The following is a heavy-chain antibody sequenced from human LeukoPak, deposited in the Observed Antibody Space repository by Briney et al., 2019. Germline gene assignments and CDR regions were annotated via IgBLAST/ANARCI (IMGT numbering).Heavy chain of an antibody. J-gene: IGHJ4*02. Sequence: GASVKVSCKASGYTSTGYYMHWVRQAPGQGLEWMGWINPNSGGTNYARKFQGRVTMTRDTSISTAYMELSRLRSDDTAVYYCARERTLTSCYDYWGQGTLVTVSS. CDR1: GYTSTGYY. D-gene: IGHD2-15*01. V-gene: IGHV1-2*02. CDR3: ARERTLTSCYDY. CDR2: INPNSGGT.